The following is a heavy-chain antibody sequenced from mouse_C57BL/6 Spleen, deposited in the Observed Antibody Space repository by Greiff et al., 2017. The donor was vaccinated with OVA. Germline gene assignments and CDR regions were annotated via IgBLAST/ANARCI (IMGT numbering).Heavy chain of an antibody. CDR2: IDPSDSYT. J-gene: IGHJ4*01. D-gene: IGHD1-1*01. Sequence: VQLQQPGAELVRPGTSVKLSCKASGYTFTSYWMHWVKQRPGQGLEWIGVIDPSDSYTNYNQKFKGKATLTVDTSSSTAYMQLSSLTSEDSAVDYCHYYYGSSQGDYAMDYWGQGTSVTVSS. V-gene: IGHV1-59*01. CDR1: GYTFTSYW. CDR3: HYYYGSSQGDYAMDY.